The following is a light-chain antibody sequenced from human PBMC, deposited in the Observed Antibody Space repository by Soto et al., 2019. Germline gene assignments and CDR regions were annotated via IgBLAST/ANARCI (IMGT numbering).Light chain of an antibody. V-gene: IGKV3-11*01. CDR1: QNVSSS. CDR3: QERFTWPRGLT. CDR2: DVS. J-gene: IGKJ4*01. Sequence: EVVLTQAPAALSLSPGERGTLSCRASQNVSSSVPWYQQKPGQAPRLLIYDVSNRATGIPARFSGSGSGTDFTLTISSLEPEDFVVYYCQERFTWPRGLTFGGGTKVEMK.